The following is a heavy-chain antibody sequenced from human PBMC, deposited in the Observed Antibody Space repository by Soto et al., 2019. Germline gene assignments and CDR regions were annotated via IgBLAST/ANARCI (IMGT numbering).Heavy chain of an antibody. J-gene: IGHJ6*03. CDR1: GYTFTSYA. CDR2: INAGNGNT. V-gene: IGHV1-3*01. Sequence: QVQLVQSGAEVKKPGASVKVSCKASGYTFTSYAMHWVRQAPGQRLEWMGWINAGNGNTKYSQKFQGRVTITRDTSASTAYIELSSLRSEDTAVYYCARDHNYYYMDVWGKGTTVTVSS. CDR3: ARDHNYYYMDV.